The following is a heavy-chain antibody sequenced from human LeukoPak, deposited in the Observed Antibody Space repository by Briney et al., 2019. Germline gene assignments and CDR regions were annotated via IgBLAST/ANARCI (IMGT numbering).Heavy chain of an antibody. CDR2: IIPIFGTA. D-gene: IGHD3-10*01. J-gene: IGHJ4*02. Sequence: GASVKVSCKASGGTFSSYAISWVRQAPGQGLEWMGGIIPIFGTANYAQKFQGRVTITADKSTSTAYMELSSLRSEDTAVYYCASTYGSGSYPFDYWGQGTLVTVSS. V-gene: IGHV1-69*06. CDR1: GGTFSSYA. CDR3: ASTYGSGSYPFDY.